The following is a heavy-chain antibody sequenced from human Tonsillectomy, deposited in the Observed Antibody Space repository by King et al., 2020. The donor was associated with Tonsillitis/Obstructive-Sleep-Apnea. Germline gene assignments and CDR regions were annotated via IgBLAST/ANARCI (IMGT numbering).Heavy chain of an antibody. J-gene: IGHJ6*03. CDR3: TRSRGSGTDSIYYYYYYMDV. CDR2: IRSKAYGGTT. V-gene: IGHV3-49*04. D-gene: IGHD3-3*01. Sequence: VQLVESGGGLVQPGRSLRLSCTASGFTFGDYAMSWVRQAPGKGLEWVGFIRSKAYGGTTEYAASVKGRSTISRDDSKSIAYLQMNSLKTEDTAVYYCTRSRGSGTDSIYYYYYYMDVWGKGTTVTVSS. CDR1: GFTFGDYA.